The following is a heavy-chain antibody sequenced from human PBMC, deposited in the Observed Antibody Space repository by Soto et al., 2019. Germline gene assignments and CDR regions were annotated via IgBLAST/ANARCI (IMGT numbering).Heavy chain of an antibody. J-gene: IGHJ5*01. CDR2: ISYDGSNK. D-gene: IGHD3-16*01. CDR3: AKDFLKVRSWGSLFDS. CDR1: GFTFSSYG. V-gene: IGHV3-30*18. Sequence: GGSLRLSCAASGFTFSSYGMHWVRQAPGKGLEWVAVISYDGSNKYYADSVKGRFTIARDDSKNTVYLQMNSLRAEDTAVYYCAKDFLKVRSWGSLFDSWGQGTLVTV.